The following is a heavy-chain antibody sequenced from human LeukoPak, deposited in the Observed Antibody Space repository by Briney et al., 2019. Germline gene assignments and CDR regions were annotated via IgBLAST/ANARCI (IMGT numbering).Heavy chain of an antibody. J-gene: IGHJ5*02. V-gene: IGHV4-4*07. CDR1: GGSISSYS. CDR3: ARFSDYGDL. D-gene: IGHD4-17*01. Sequence: PSETLSLTCTVSGGSISSYSWSWIRQPAGKELEWIGRFYTSGSTNYNPSLKSRVTMPVDTSKNQFSLKLRSVTAADTAVYYCARFSDYGDLWGQGTLVTVSS. CDR2: FYTSGST.